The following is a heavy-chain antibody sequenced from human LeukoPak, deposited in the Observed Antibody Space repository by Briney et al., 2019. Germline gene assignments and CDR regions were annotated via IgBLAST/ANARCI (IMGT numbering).Heavy chain of an antibody. J-gene: IGHJ4*02. V-gene: IGHV5-51*01. CDR2: IYPGDSDT. Sequence: GESLKISCKGSGYSFTSYWIGWVRQMPGKGLEWMGIIYPGDSDTRYSPSFQGQVTISADKSLSPAYLQWSSLKPSDTAMYYCARTSQGYDILTGYSHFPFGYWGQGTLVTVSS. CDR1: GYSFTSYW. CDR3: ARTSQGYDILTGYSHFPFGY. D-gene: IGHD3-9*01.